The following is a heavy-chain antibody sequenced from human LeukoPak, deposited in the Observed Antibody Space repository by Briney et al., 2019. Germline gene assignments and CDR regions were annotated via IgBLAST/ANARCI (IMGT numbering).Heavy chain of an antibody. Sequence: TSQTLSLTCTVSGGSISRGDYSWSWIRQPPGKGLERIGYIYYSGRTYYNPSLKSRVNMSVDTSKNQFSLKLSSVTAADTAEYYCARVLRSSGWPGLFDYWGQGTLVTVSS. J-gene: IGHJ4*02. CDR2: IYYSGRT. CDR1: GGSISRGDYS. V-gene: IGHV4-30-4*08. D-gene: IGHD6-19*01. CDR3: ARVLRSSGWPGLFDY.